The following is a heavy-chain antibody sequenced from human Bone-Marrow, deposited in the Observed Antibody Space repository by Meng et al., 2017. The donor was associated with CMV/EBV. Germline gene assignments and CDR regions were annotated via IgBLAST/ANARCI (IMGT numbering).Heavy chain of an antibody. CDR3: ARQGPVVPAAIRNYYYGMDV. V-gene: IGHV5-51*01. CDR2: IYPGDSDT. Sequence: KVSCKGSGYSFTSYWIGWVRQMPGKGLEWMGIIYPGDSDTRYSPSFQGQVTISADKSISTAYLQWSSLKASDTAMYYCARQGPVVPAAIRNYYYGMDVWGQGTTVTGSS. D-gene: IGHD2-2*02. CDR1: GYSFTSYW. J-gene: IGHJ6*01.